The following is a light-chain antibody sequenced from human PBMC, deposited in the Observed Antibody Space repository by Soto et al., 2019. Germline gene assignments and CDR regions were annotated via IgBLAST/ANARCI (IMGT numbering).Light chain of an antibody. V-gene: IGKV3-20*01. CDR1: QSVSSSY. Sequence: EIVLTQSPGTLSLSPGERATLSFRASQSVSSSYLAWYQQKPGQAPRLLIYGASSRATGIPDRFSGSGSGTDFTLTISRLEPEDFAVYYCQQYVSSPVTFGGGTNVDI. CDR3: QQYVSSPVT. J-gene: IGKJ4*01. CDR2: GAS.